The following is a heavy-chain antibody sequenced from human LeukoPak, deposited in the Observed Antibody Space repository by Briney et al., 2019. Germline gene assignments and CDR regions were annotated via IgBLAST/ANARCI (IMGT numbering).Heavy chain of an antibody. CDR1: GGTFSSYG. V-gene: IGHV1-18*01. J-gene: IGHJ6*03. D-gene: IGHD3-22*01. CDR3: ASSTYYYDSSGRPSYYMDV. CDR2: INPNSGGT. Sequence: ASVKLSCKASGGTFSSYGINWVRQATGQGLEWMGWINPNSGGTNYAQKFQGRVTMTTDTSTSTAYMELRSLRSDDTAVYYCASSTYYYDSSGRPSYYMDVWGKGTTVTISS.